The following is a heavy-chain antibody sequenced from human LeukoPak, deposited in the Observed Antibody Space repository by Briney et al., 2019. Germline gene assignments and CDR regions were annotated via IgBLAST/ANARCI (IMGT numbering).Heavy chain of an antibody. J-gene: IGHJ4*02. CDR2: IIPIFGTA. D-gene: IGHD3-3*01. Sequence: SVKVSCKASGGTFSSYTISWVRQAPGQGLEWMGGIIPIFGTANYAQKFQGRVTITADESTSTAYMELSSLRSEDTAVYYCARGPNYDFWSGYLWGQGTLVTVSS. CDR3: ARGPNYDFWSGYL. V-gene: IGHV1-69*13. CDR1: GGTFSSYT.